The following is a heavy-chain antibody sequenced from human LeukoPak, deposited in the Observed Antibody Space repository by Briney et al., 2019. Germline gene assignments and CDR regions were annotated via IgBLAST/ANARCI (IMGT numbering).Heavy chain of an antibody. Sequence: PGGSLRLSCAASGVTFSSYWMCWVRQAPGKGLEWVANIKQDGSEKYYVDSVKGRFTISRDNAKNSLYLQMNSLRAEDTAVYYCASTNRGYYFDYWGQGTLVTVSS. V-gene: IGHV3-7*01. CDR3: ASTNRGYYFDY. J-gene: IGHJ4*02. D-gene: IGHD1-14*01. CDR1: GVTFSSYW. CDR2: IKQDGSEK.